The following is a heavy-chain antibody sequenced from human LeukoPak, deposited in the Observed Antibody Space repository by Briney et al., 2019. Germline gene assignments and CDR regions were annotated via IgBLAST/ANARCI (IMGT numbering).Heavy chain of an antibody. V-gene: IGHV3-74*01. Sequence: GGSLRLSCAASGFTFSSYRMHWVRQAPGKGLVWVSRINSDGSSTNYADSVKGRLTISRDNAKNTLYLQMNSLRAEDTAVYYCTRLGYYYGSGSPNQYWGQGTLVTVSS. D-gene: IGHD3-10*01. J-gene: IGHJ4*02. CDR1: GFTFSSYR. CDR3: TRLGYYYGSGSPNQY. CDR2: INSDGSST.